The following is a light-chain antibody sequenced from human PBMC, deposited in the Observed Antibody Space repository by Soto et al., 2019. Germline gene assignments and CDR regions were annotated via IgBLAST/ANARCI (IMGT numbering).Light chain of an antibody. Sequence: QSVLTQPASVSGSPGQSITISCTGTSSDVGGYNYVSWYQQHPGKAPKLMIYEVSNRPSGVSNRFSGSKSGNTASLTISGLQAEDEADYYCCSSTGDYTFVFGTGTKVTV. V-gene: IGLV2-14*01. CDR1: SSDVGGYNY. J-gene: IGLJ1*01. CDR3: CSSTGDYTFV. CDR2: EVS.